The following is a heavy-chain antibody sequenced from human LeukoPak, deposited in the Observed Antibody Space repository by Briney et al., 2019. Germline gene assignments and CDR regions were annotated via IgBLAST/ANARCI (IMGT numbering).Heavy chain of an antibody. J-gene: IGHJ5*02. D-gene: IGHD2-15*01. Sequence: ASVKVSCKTSGYTFTSYGITWVRQAPGQGLEWMGWIHPNTGGTNFAQYFQGRITMTRDTSISTAYMELSRLRSDDTAVYYCARVGISKGWFDPWGQGSLVIVSS. CDR2: IHPNTGGT. CDR1: GYTFTSYG. V-gene: IGHV1-2*02. CDR3: ARVGISKGWFDP.